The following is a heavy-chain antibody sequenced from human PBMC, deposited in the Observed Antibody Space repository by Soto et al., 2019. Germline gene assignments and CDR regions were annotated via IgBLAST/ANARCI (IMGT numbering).Heavy chain of an antibody. CDR1: VYNLTSYA. J-gene: IGHJ4*02. CDR3: GRESSSSCHDY. CDR2: ISAYNGNT. D-gene: IGHD6-13*01. V-gene: IGHV1-18*01. Sequence: QVQLAQSGAEVTKPGDSVMVSCKASVYNLTSYAFSWVRQAPGQGLELMGWISAYNGNTNYAQKLQGRVTRTTETSSSSAYMGLRSLRSDDTAVYYCGRESSSSCHDYWGQGTLVTVSS.